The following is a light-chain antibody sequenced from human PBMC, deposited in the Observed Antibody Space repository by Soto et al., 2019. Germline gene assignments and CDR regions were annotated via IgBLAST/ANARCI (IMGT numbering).Light chain of an antibody. Sequence: DIQMTQSPSSLSASVGDRVTITCRASQSISSYLNWYQQKPGKAPKLLIYAASSLQSGVPSRFRGSGSGTDFTLTISSLQPEDFATYYCQQSYSTPYTFGQWTKLEIK. CDR1: QSISSY. CDR2: AAS. V-gene: IGKV1-39*01. J-gene: IGKJ2*01. CDR3: QQSYSTPYT.